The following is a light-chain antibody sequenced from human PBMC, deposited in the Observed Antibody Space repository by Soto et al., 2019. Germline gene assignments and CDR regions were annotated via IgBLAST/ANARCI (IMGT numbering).Light chain of an antibody. V-gene: IGLV1-40*01. J-gene: IGLJ1*01. CDR1: SSNIVAGYE. Sequence: QSVLTQPPSVSEAPGQRVTISCTGSSSNIVAGYEAHWYQQVPGTAPKLLIYENNNRPSGGPDRFSGSKSGTSASLAITGLQAEDEAEYYCQSYDSSLSGYVFGTGTKLTVL. CDR2: ENN. CDR3: QSYDSSLSGYV.